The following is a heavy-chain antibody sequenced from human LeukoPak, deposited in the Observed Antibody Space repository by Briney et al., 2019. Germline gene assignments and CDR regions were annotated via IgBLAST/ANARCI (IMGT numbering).Heavy chain of an antibody. CDR1: GFTFSSYS. Sequence: GGSLRLSCAASGFTFSSYSMNWVRQAPGKGLEWVSSISGSSSYIYYADSVKGRFTISRDNSKNTLYLQMNSLRAEDTAVYYCAKAPPRGWLGRGWDYWGQGTLVTVSS. V-gene: IGHV3-21*04. CDR2: ISGSSSYI. D-gene: IGHD6-19*01. J-gene: IGHJ4*02. CDR3: AKAPPRGWLGRGWDY.